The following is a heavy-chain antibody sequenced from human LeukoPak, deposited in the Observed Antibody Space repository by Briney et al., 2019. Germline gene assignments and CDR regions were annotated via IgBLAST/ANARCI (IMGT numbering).Heavy chain of an antibody. D-gene: IGHD6-19*01. Sequence: GESLKISCKGSGYSFTSYWIGWVRQMPGKGLEWMGIIYPGDSDTRYSPSFQGQVTISADKSISTAYLQWRSLKASDTAMYYCARYSGVRVVAVAGIYGMDVWGQGTTVTVSS. CDR1: GYSFTSYW. V-gene: IGHV5-51*01. CDR2: IYPGDSDT. CDR3: ARYSGVRVVAVAGIYGMDV. J-gene: IGHJ6*02.